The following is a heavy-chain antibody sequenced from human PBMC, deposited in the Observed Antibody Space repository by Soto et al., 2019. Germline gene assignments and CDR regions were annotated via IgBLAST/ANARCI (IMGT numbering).Heavy chain of an antibody. J-gene: IGHJ5*02. Sequence: QVQLVESGGGVVQPGRSLRLSCAASGFTFSSYGMHWVRQAPGKGLEWVAVIWYDGGEKYYADSVKGRFTISRDNSKNTLYLQMNSLSAEDTAVYYCARSVSSRYNNWIDPWGQGTLVTVSS. CDR1: GFTFSSYG. CDR2: IWYDGGEK. CDR3: ARSVSSRYNNWIDP. V-gene: IGHV3-33*01. D-gene: IGHD6-13*01.